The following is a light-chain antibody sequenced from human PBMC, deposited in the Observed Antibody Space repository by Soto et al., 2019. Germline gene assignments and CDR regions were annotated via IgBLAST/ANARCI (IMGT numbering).Light chain of an antibody. V-gene: IGLV1-44*01. CDR3: AAWDDSLNGYV. CDR1: SSNIGSNS. Sequence: SVLTQPPSASGTPGQRVTISCSGSSSNIGSNSVNWYQQLPGTAPKLLIYSNDRRPSGVPDRFSGSKSGTSASLAISGLXXEXEAXYYCAAWDDSLNGYVFGTGTKLTVL. CDR2: SND. J-gene: IGLJ1*01.